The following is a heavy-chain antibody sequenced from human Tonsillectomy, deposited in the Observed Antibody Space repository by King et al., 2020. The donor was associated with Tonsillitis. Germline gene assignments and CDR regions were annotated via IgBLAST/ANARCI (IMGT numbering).Heavy chain of an antibody. J-gene: IGHJ4*02. D-gene: IGHD1-26*01. CDR1: GFTFSRYW. CDR2: IKQDGSET. CDR3: ARTGMGARIVGATGLLFAY. V-gene: IGHV3-7*01. Sequence: VQLVESGGGLVQPGGSLRLSCAASGFTFSRYWMSWVRQAPGKGLEWVANIKQDGSETYDVDSGKGRFTISRENAKNSLYLQMNSMRAEDTAVYFCARTGMGARIVGATGLLFAYWGQGTLVTVSS.